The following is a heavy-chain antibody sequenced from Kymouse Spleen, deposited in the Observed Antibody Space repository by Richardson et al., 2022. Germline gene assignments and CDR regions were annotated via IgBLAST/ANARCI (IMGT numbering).Heavy chain of an antibody. J-gene: IGHJ6*02. CDR2: IKSKTDGGTT. V-gene: IGHV3-15*01. D-gene: IGHD1-7*01. CDR1: GFTFSNAW. CDR3: TKTGTTGYYYYYGMDV. Sequence: EVQLVESGGGLVKPGGSLRLSCAASGFTFSNAWMSWVRQAPGKGLEWVGRIKSKTDGGTTDYAAPVKGRFTISRDDSKNTLYLQMNSLKTEDTAVYYCTKTGTTGYYYYYGMDVWGQGTTVTVSS.